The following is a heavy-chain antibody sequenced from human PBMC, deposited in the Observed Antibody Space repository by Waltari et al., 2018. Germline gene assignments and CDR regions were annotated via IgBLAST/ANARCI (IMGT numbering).Heavy chain of an antibody. CDR2: IRGSGSAK. D-gene: IGHD1-1*01. CDR3: ARLPHDSQPGP. J-gene: IGHJ5*02. Sequence: EVQLVESGGGVVQPGGSLRLSCAASGFTFVNNGLNWVRQAPGKGLGWVSFIRGSGSAKNYADSVKGRFTISRDNARNSLFLQMDSLRAEDTAVYYCARLPHDSQPGPWGQGTLVTVSS. CDR1: GFTFVNNG. V-gene: IGHV3-48*03.